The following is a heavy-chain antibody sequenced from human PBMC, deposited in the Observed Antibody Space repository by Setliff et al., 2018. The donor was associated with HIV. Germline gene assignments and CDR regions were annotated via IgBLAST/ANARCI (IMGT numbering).Heavy chain of an antibody. V-gene: IGHV4-59*04. CDR3: VRGASSGDRRLDY. CDR1: GGSISSHY. CDR2: IFHSGRT. J-gene: IGHJ4*02. Sequence: LSLPCTVSGGSISSHYWSWIRQPPGNGLEWSAAIFHSGRTDHNPYLESRVTISLAPSKRQVLLILTSVSAADTATYFCVRGASSGDRRLDYWGQGTLVTVSS. D-gene: IGHD3-22*01.